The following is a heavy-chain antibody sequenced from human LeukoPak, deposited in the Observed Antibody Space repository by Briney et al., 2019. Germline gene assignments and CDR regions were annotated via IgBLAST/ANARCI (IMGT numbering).Heavy chain of an antibody. CDR1: GFTFDDYA. CDR2: ISWNSGSI. D-gene: IGHD6-13*01. V-gene: IGHV3-9*01. Sequence: RAGGSLRLSCAASGFTFDDYAMHWVRQAPGKGLEWVSGISWNSGSIGYADSVKGRFTISRDNAKNSLYLQMNSLRAEDTALYYCAKDIAAAGTGWYFDLWGRGTLVTVSS. CDR3: AKDIAAAGTGWYFDL. J-gene: IGHJ2*01.